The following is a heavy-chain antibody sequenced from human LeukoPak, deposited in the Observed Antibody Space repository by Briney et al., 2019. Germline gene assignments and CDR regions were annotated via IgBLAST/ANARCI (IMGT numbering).Heavy chain of an antibody. Sequence: GGSLRLSCAASGFTFRSYTMNWVRQAPGKGLEWVSFITSGSSYIYYADSVRGRFTISRDDAKNSLYLQMNSLRAEDTAVYYCARGWLYYFDYWGQGSWSPSPQ. CDR3: ARGWLYYFDY. D-gene: IGHD3-10*01. V-gene: IGHV3-21*01. CDR1: GFTFRSYT. CDR2: ITSGSSYI. J-gene: IGHJ4*02.